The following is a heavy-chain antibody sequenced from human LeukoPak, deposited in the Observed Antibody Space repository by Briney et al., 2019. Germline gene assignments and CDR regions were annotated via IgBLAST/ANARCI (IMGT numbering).Heavy chain of an antibody. D-gene: IGHD2-15*01. V-gene: IGHV1-46*01. CDR1: GYTFTSYC. J-gene: IGHJ4*02. CDR2: ISPSGGST. CDR3: AREKGREVVAATPGSSYFDY. Sequence: GASVTVSCKASGYTFTSYCMNWVRQAPGQGLEWMGIISPSGGSTSYAQKFQGGVTMTRDTSTSTVYMELSSLRSEDTAVYYCAREKGREVVAATPGSSYFDYWGQGTLVTGSS.